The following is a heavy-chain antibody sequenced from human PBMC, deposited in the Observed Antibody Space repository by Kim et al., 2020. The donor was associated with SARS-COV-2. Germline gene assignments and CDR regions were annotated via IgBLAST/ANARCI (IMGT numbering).Heavy chain of an antibody. CDR1: GGSISSSSYY. V-gene: IGHV4-39*01. Sequence: SETLSLTCTVSGGSISSSSYYWGWIRQPPGKGLEWIGSIYYSGSTYYNPSLKSRVTISVDTSKNQFSLKLSSVTAADTAVYYCARHRRPYIAAAGIGWFDPWGQGTLGPRSS. D-gene: IGHD6-13*01. J-gene: IGHJ5*02. CDR3: ARHRRPYIAAAGIGWFDP. CDR2: IYYSGST.